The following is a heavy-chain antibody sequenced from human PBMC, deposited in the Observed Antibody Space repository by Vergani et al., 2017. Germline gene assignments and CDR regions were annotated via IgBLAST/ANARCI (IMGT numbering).Heavy chain of an antibody. J-gene: IGHJ6*02. D-gene: IGHD6-13*01. CDR3: ARGLAAAPFYYCGMDV. V-gene: IGHV1-18*01. CDR1: GYTFTSYG. Sequence: QVQLVQSGAEVKKPGASVKVSCKASGYTFTSYGISWVRQAPGQGLEWMGWISAYNGNTNYAQKLQGRVTMTTDTSTSTAYMELRNLRSEDTAVYYCARGLAAAPFYYCGMDVWGQGTTVTVSS. CDR2: ISAYNGNT.